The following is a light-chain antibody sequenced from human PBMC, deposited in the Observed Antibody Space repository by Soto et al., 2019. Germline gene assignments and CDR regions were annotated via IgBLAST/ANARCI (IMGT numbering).Light chain of an antibody. Sequence: IVLTQSSATVSLSPGERPTLSCRASQSVDSSYLAWYQQKPGQAPRLLIYGASTRATGIPARFSGSGSGAEFTLTISSLQSEDFAVYYCQQRSNWPPWTFGQGTKVDI. CDR3: QQRSNWPPWT. V-gene: IGKV3D-20*02. CDR2: GAS. CDR1: QSVDSSY. J-gene: IGKJ1*01.